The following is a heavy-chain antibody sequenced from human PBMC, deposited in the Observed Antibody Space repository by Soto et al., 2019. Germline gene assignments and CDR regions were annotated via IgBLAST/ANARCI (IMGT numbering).Heavy chain of an antibody. V-gene: IGHV4-59*01. CDR3: ARDDDSSGYIT. J-gene: IGHJ5*02. D-gene: IGHD3-22*01. CDR2: IYYSGST. Sequence: KSSETLSLTCTVSGGSISSYYWSWIRQPPGKGLEWIGYIYYSGSTNYNPSLKSRVTISVDTSKNQFSLKLSSVTAADTAVYYCARDDDSSGYITWGQGTLVTVSS. CDR1: GGSISSYY.